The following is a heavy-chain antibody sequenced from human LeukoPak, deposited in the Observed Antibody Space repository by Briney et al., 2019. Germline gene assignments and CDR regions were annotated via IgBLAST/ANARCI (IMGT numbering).Heavy chain of an antibody. Sequence: GGSLRLSCAASGFTFDDYGMSWVRQAPGKGLEWVSGINWNGGSTGYADSVKGRFTISRDNAKNSLYLQMNSLRAEDTALYHCARAQNYPDCSSTSCYLGYYYYMDVWGKGTTVTVSS. CDR2: INWNGGST. D-gene: IGHD2-2*01. CDR3: ARAQNYPDCSSTSCYLGYYYYMDV. CDR1: GFTFDDYG. V-gene: IGHV3-20*01. J-gene: IGHJ6*03.